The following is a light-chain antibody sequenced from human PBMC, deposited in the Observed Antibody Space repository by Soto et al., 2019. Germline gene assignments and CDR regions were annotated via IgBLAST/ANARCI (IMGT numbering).Light chain of an antibody. CDR2: DVS. CDR3: SSYTSSSTLV. CDR1: SSDVGGYNY. V-gene: IGLV2-14*01. J-gene: IGLJ2*01. Sequence: QSALTLPASVSGSPGQSITISCTGTSSDVGGYNYVSWYQQHPGKAPKLMIYDVSNRPSGVSNRFSGSKSGNTASLTISGPQAEHEADYYCSSYTSSSTLVFGGGTKLTVL.